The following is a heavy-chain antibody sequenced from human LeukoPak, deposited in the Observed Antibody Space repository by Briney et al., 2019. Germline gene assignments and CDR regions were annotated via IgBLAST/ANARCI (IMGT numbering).Heavy chain of an antibody. D-gene: IGHD2-15*01. CDR1: GFTFSVYW. CDR3: ARYCSGGSCFDY. V-gene: IGHV3-7*01. CDR2: IKEDGSET. Sequence: PGGSLRLSCAASGFTFSVYWMSWVRQAPGKGLEWVANIKEDGSETYYVDSVKGRFTISRDNAKNSLYLQMNSLRAEDTAVYYCARYCSGGSCFDYWGQGILVTVSS. J-gene: IGHJ4*02.